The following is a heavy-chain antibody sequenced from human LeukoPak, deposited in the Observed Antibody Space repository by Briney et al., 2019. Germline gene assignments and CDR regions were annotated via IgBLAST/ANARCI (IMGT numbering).Heavy chain of an antibody. V-gene: IGHV3-7*01. CDR3: VYGDYYYSYFDY. CDR2: KKQDGSEK. Sequence: GGSLRLSCAASGFTFSSYWMSWVRQAPGKGLEWVANKKQDGSEKYYVDSVKGRFTISRDNAKNSLYLQMNSLRAEDTAVYYCVYGDYYYSYFDYWGQGTLVTVSS. J-gene: IGHJ4*02. D-gene: IGHD4-17*01. CDR1: GFTFSSYW.